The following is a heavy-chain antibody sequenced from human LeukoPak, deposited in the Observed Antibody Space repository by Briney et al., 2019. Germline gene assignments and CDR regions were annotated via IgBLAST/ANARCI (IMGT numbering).Heavy chain of an antibody. J-gene: IGHJ5*01. CDR3: ARGTYATPLDS. D-gene: IGHD2-2*01. Sequence: GGSLRLSCAASGFTFSSYWMHWVRQVPGKGLVWASRINSDGSSTDSADSVKGRFTISRDNARNTLYLQMNSLRAEDTALYYCARGTYATPLDSGGRGPLVPVPS. V-gene: IGHV3-74*01. CDR1: GFTFSSYW. CDR2: INSDGSST.